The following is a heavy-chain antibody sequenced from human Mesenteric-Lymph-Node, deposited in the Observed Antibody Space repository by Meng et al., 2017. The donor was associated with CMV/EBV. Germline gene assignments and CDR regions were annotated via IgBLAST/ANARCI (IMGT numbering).Heavy chain of an antibody. Sequence: GGSLRLSCAASGFTFSSYWMSWVRQAPGKGLEWVANIKPDGSEKYYVDSVKGRFTISRDNAKNSLYLQMNSLRAEDTAVYYCARGDRSVTGYYYYGMDVWGQGTTVTVSS. CDR1: GFTFSSYW. D-gene: IGHD2-21*02. CDR3: ARGDRSVTGYYYYGMDV. CDR2: IKPDGSEK. V-gene: IGHV3-7*01. J-gene: IGHJ6*02.